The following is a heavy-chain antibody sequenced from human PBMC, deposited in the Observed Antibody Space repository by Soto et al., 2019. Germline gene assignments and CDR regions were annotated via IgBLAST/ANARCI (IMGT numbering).Heavy chain of an antibody. D-gene: IGHD2-2*01. V-gene: IGHV1-69*06. J-gene: IGHJ6*02. CDR1: GGTFSSCA. Sequence: SVKVSCKASGGTFSSCAISWVRQAPGQGLEWMGGIIPIFGTANYAQKFQGRVTITADKSTSTAYIELSSLRSEDTAVYYCARASGGYCSSTSCYGNYYYGMDVWGQGTTVTVSS. CDR3: ARASGGYCSSTSCYGNYYYGMDV. CDR2: IIPIFGTA.